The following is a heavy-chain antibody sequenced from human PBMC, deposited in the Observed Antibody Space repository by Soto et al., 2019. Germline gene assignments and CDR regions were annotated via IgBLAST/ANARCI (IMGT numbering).Heavy chain of an antibody. CDR2: IYYSGQI. CDR3: ARHGSS. Sequence: SETLSLTCSVSGFSISGSSYYWGWIRQPPGKGLEWIGSIYYSGQIYYNPSLKSRVTFFVDRSKNQFSLYLTSVTATDTAIYYCARHGSSWGQGTLVTVSS. CDR1: GFSISGSSYY. J-gene: IGHJ5*02. V-gene: IGHV4-39*01.